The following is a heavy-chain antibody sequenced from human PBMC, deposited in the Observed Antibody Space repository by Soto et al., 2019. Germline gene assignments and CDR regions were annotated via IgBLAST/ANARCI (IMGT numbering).Heavy chain of an antibody. Sequence: SETLSLNCTVSGGSISSNTYYWGWIRQPPGKGLEWIGYIYYSGTTYYNPSLKSRITISVDTSQNEVSLKLSSVTAADTAVYYCARLGAYYQALDSWGRGTLVTVSS. D-gene: IGHD3-22*01. CDR1: GGSISSNTYY. J-gene: IGHJ4*02. CDR2: IYYSGTT. V-gene: IGHV4-39*01. CDR3: ARLGAYYQALDS.